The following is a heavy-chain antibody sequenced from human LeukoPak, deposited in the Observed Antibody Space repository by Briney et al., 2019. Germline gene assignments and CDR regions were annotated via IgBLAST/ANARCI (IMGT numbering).Heavy chain of an antibody. J-gene: IGHJ4*02. V-gene: IGHV3-48*04. CDR3: ARDPPALEDFDY. CDR1: GFTYSSYN. CDR2: ISGRGNTI. Sequence: GGSLRLSCAASGFTYSSYNMNWVRQAPGKGLEWVSYISGRGNTIKYADSVKGRFTISRDNGKNSLYLHMSSLRAEDTAVYYCARDPPALEDFDYWGQGTQVTVSS.